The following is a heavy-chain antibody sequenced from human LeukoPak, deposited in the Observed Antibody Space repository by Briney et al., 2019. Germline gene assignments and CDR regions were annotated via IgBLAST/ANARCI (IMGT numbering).Heavy chain of an antibody. CDR1: RFTFSSYE. Sequence: GGSLRLSCAAARFTFSSYEMNWVRQAPGKGLEWVSYISGGGIKHYADSVRGRFTISRDNAKNSLYVQMNSLRVEDTAVYYCAREDTGVAFDIWGQGTTVTV. D-gene: IGHD2-8*01. J-gene: IGHJ3*02. CDR3: AREDTGVAFDI. CDR2: ISGGGIK. V-gene: IGHV3-48*03.